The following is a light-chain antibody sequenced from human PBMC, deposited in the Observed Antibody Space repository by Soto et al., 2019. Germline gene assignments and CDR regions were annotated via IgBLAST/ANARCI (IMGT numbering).Light chain of an antibody. CDR2: GAS. CDR3: QQYNNWPPRGT. Sequence: EIVLTQSPATLSVSPGERATLSCRASQGVSSNLAWYQQKPGQGPRLLIYGASTRATGIPARFSGSGSGTEFTLNISSLQPEDFELYYCQQYNNWPPRGTFCQGTKVEFK. CDR1: QGVSSN. V-gene: IGKV3-15*01. J-gene: IGKJ1*01.